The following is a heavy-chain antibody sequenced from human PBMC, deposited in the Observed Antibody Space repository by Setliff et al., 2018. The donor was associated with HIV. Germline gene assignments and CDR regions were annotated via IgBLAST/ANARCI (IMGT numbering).Heavy chain of an antibody. CDR2: IYYSGST. J-gene: IGHJ5*02. Sequence: SETLSLTCTVSGGSISSSSYYWGWIRQPPGKGLEWIGSIYYSGSTYYNPSLKSRVTISVDTSNNQFSLSLSSVTAADTAVFYCARLPTDDFWGRQSERSYFDPWGQGTLVTVS. V-gene: IGHV4-39*01. CDR1: GGSISSSSYY. D-gene: IGHD3-3*01. CDR3: ARLPTDDFWGRQSERSYFDP.